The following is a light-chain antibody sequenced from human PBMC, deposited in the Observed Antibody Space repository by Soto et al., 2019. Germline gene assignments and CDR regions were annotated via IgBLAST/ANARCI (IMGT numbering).Light chain of an antibody. V-gene: IGKV3-11*01. J-gene: IGKJ1*01. CDR1: QSVSSY. Sequence: EIVLTQSPATLSLPPGERATLSCRASQSVSSYLAWYQQKPGQAPRLLIYDASNRATGIPARFSGSGSGTDFTLTISSLEPEDFAVYYCQQRSNWTFGQGTKVDI. CDR2: DAS. CDR3: QQRSNWT.